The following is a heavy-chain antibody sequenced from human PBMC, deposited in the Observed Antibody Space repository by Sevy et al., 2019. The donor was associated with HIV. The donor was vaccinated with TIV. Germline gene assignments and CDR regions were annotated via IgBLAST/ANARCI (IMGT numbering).Heavy chain of an antibody. Sequence: GGSLRLSCTTSGFTFGDFAMSWFRQAPGKGLEWVGFIRSKDYGGTTEYAASVKGRFTISRDDSKNIAYMQMNSLKIEDTAVYFCTRDGGGGNILASYYYYDMDVWGQGTTVTVSS. J-gene: IGHJ6*02. D-gene: IGHD2-21*01. CDR3: TRDGGGGNILASYYYYDMDV. CDR2: IRSKDYGGTT. V-gene: IGHV3-49*03. CDR1: GFTFGDFA.